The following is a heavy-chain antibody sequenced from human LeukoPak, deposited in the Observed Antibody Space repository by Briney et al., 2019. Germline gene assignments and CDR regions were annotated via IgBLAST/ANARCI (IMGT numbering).Heavy chain of an antibody. V-gene: IGHV3-21*01. J-gene: IGHJ6*02. Sequence: GGSLRLSCAASGFNFSTHSMNWVRQAPGKGLEWVSTISYNINYKHYADSVKGRFTVSRDNAQNSLYLQMNSLRAEDTAVYYCARFSGGVGMDVWGQGTTVTVSS. CDR2: ISYNINYK. D-gene: IGHD3-16*01. CDR1: GFNFSTHS. CDR3: ARFSGGVGMDV.